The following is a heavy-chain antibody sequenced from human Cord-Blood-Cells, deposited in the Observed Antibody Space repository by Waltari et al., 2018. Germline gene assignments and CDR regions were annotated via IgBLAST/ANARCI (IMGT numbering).Heavy chain of an antibody. D-gene: IGHD3-10*01. V-gene: IGHV1-18*01. J-gene: IGHJ4*02. CDR3: ARLYGSGSYYIYPFDY. CDR1: GYTFTSYA. Sequence: QVQLVQSGAEVKKPGASVKVSCTASGYTFTSYAFTWVRQAPGQGLEWMGWISAYNGNTNYAQKLQGRVTMTTDTSTSTAYMELRSLRSDDTAVYYCARLYGSGSYYIYPFDYWGQGTLVTVSS. CDR2: ISAYNGNT.